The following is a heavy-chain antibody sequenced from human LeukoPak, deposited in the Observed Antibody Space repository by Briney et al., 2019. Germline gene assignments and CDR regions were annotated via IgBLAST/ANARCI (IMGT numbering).Heavy chain of an antibody. J-gene: IGHJ4*02. CDR3: ARFGYSGYVDS. CDR1: GGSITSSSYC. CDR2: IYYSGST. V-gene: IGHV4-39*07. D-gene: IGHD5-12*01. Sequence: SETLSLTCTVSGGSITSSSYCWGWIRQPPGKGLEWIGSIYYSGSTYYNPSLKSRFTMSVDMSKNQFSLRLSSVTAADTAMYYCARFGYSGYVDSWGQGTLVTVSS.